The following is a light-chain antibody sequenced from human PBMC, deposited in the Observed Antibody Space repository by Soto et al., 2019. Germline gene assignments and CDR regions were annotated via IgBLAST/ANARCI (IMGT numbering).Light chain of an antibody. CDR3: QQRNTWTPVT. J-gene: IGKJ5*01. CDR1: PSVPNY. V-gene: IGKV3-11*01. CDR2: GAF. Sequence: EIELTQSPATLSLSPGERATLSCRASPSVPNYVAWYQQKPGQAPRLLIYGAFNRATGIPARFSGSGSWADFTLTISSLEHEDFAIYYCQQRNTWTPVTFGQGTRLEIK.